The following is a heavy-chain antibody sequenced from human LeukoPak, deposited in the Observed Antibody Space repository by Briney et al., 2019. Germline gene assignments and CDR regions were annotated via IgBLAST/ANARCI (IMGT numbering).Heavy chain of an antibody. D-gene: IGHD3-22*01. J-gene: IGHJ4*02. Sequence: VASVKVSCKAFGGTFSSYAISWVRQAPGQGLEWMGGIIPIFGTANYAQKFQGRVTITTDESTSTAYMELSSLRSEDTAVYYCARSGYYIHYFDYWGQGTLVTVSS. CDR1: GGTFSSYA. V-gene: IGHV1-69*05. CDR2: IIPIFGTA. CDR3: ARSGYYIHYFDY.